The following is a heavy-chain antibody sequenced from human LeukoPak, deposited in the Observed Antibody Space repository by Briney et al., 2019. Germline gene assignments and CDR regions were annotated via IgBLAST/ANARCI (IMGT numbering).Heavy chain of an antibody. V-gene: IGHV3-21*04. CDR1: GFTFSSYS. CDR3: ARPTQGYDYGPFDY. CDR2: ISSSSRYI. D-gene: IGHD4/OR15-4a*01. J-gene: IGHJ4*02. Sequence: GGSLRLSCAASGFTFSSYSMNWVRQAPGKGLEWVSSISSSSRYIFYADSVKGRFTISRDNAKNSLYLQMDSLRAEDTAVYYCARPTQGYDYGPFDYWGQGTLVTVSS.